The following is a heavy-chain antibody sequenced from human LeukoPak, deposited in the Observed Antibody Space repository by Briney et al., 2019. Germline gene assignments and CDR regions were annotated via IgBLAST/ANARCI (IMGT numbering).Heavy chain of an antibody. CDR3: ARGPMGNYFDY. CDR2: ISGSGGST. D-gene: IGHD3-10*01. V-gene: IGHV3-23*01. J-gene: IGHJ4*02. CDR1: GFTFSSYA. Sequence: GGSLRLSCAASGFTFSSYAMSWVRQAPGKGLEWVSAISGSGGSTYYADSVKGRFTISRDNAKNSLYLQMNSLRAEDTAVYYCARGPMGNYFDYWGQGTLVTVSS.